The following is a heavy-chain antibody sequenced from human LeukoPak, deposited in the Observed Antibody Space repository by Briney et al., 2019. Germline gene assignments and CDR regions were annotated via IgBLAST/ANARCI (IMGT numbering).Heavy chain of an antibody. CDR2: IYTSGST. V-gene: IGHV4-61*02. CDR3: ARGLWFGELRYMDV. D-gene: IGHD3-10*01. CDR1: GGSISSGSYY. J-gene: IGHJ6*03. Sequence: SETLSLTCTVSGGSISSGSYYWSWIRQPAGKGLEWIGRIYTSGSTNYNPSLKSRVTISVDTSKNQFSLKLSSVTAADTAVYYCARGLWFGELRYMDVWGKGTTVTVSS.